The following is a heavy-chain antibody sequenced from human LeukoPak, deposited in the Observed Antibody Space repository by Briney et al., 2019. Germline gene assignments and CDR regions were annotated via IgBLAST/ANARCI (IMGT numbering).Heavy chain of an antibody. CDR1: GFTFSSYW. J-gene: IGHJ4*02. D-gene: IGHD5-12*01. CDR2: IKQDGSEK. Sequence: QSGGSLRLSCAASGFTFSSYWMSWVRQAPGKGLGWVANIKQDGSEKYYVDSVKGRFTISRDNAKNSLYLQMNSLRAEDTAVYYCARIGRDGYDYPYYFDYWGQGTLVTVSS. V-gene: IGHV3-7*03. CDR3: ARIGRDGYDYPYYFDY.